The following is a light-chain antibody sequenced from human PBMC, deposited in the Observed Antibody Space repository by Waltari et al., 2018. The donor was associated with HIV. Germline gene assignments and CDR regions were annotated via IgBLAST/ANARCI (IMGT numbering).Light chain of an antibody. V-gene: IGKV4-1*01. J-gene: IGKJ4*01. CDR1: QSLLYTSNNKNY. CDR3: QQYYIVPLT. Sequence: DIVVTQSPDSLPVSLCERATSHCKSSQSLLYTSNNKNYLAWYQKKPRQPPKLLIYWASTRESGVPDRFSGGGSGTNFTLAISSLQAEDVAVYYCQQYYIVPLTFGGGTRVEIK. CDR2: WAS.